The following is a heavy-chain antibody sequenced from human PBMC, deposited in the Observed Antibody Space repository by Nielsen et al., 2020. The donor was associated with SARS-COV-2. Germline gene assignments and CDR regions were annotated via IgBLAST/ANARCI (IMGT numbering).Heavy chain of an antibody. D-gene: IGHD3-3*01. CDR1: GGSISSYY. V-gene: IGHV4-59*01. CDR3: ARDEIFDLYGVDV. Sequence: SETLSLTCTVPGGSISSYYWSWIRQPPGKGLEWIGYLSNSGSTNYNPSLKSRVTISLDTSKNQFSLKVRSVTAADTAVYYCARDEIFDLYGVDVWGQGTTVIVSS. J-gene: IGHJ6*02. CDR2: LSNSGST.